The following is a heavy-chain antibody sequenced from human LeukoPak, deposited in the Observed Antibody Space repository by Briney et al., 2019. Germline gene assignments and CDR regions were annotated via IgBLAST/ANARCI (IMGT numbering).Heavy chain of an antibody. CDR3: ARDLSYYDSSGYSTFDY. D-gene: IGHD3-22*01. CDR1: GYTFTDYY. Sequence: GASLKVSCKASGYTFTDYYMHWVRQAPGQGLEWMGWINPNSGGTNYAQKFQGRVTMTRDTSISTAYMELSRLRSDDTAVYYCARDLSYYDSSGYSTFDYWGQGTLVTVSS. CDR2: INPNSGGT. J-gene: IGHJ4*02. V-gene: IGHV1-2*02.